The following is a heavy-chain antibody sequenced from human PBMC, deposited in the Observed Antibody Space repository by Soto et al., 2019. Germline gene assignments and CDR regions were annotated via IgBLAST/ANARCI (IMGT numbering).Heavy chain of an antibody. Sequence: ASVKVSCKASGFTFTSSAVQWVRQARGQRLEWIGWIVVGSGNTNYAQKFQERVTITRDMSTSTAYMELSSLRSEDTAVYYCAPESALCGGACYYSYYYGMAVGGKGPRVT. CDR2: IVVGSGNT. D-gene: IGHD2-21*02. CDR3: APESALCGGACYYSYYYGMAV. CDR1: GFTFTSSA. V-gene: IGHV1-58*01. J-gene: IGHJ6*04.